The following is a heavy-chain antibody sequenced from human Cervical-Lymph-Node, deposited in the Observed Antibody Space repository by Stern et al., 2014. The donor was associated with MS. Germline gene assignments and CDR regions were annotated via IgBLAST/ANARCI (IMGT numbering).Heavy chain of an antibody. J-gene: IGHJ6*02. CDR2: IIPIFGTA. D-gene: IGHD3-3*01. CDR3: AYYRAADYDFWSGYYPPDYYYGMDV. CDR1: GGTFSSYA. V-gene: IGHV1-69*06. Sequence: QVQLVQSGAEVKKPGSSVKVSCKASGGTFSSYAISWVRQAPGQGLEWMGGIIPIFGTANYAQKFQGRVTITADKSTSTAYMELSSLRSEDTAVYYCAYYRAADYDFWSGYYPPDYYYGMDVWGQGTTVTVSS.